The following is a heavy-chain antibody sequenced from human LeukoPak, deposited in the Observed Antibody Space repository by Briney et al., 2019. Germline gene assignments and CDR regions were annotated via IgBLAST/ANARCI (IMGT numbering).Heavy chain of an antibody. V-gene: IGHV3-21*01. CDR1: GFSFSSYS. D-gene: IGHD6-13*01. CDR3: ARDAIAAAGFYYFDY. Sequence: GGSLRLSCAASGFSFSSYSMNWVRQAPGKGLEWVSSISSSSSYIYYADSVKGRFTISRDNAKNSLYLQMNSLGAEDTAVYYCARDAIAAAGFYYFDYWGQGTLVTVSS. CDR2: ISSSSSYI. J-gene: IGHJ4*02.